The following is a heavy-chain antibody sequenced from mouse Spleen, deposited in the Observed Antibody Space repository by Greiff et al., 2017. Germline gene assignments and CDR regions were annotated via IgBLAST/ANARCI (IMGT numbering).Heavy chain of an antibody. D-gene: IGHD2-4*01. J-gene: IGHJ4*01. CDR1: GYAFSSSW. CDR3: ARRLRPYYYAMDY. V-gene: IGHV1-82*01. Sequence: QVQLQQSGPELVKPGASVKISCKASGYAFSSSWMNWVKQRPGKGLEWIGRIYPGDGDTNYNGKFKGKATLTADKSSSTAYMQLSSLTSEDSAVYFCARRLRPYYYAMDYWGQGTSVTVSS. CDR2: IYPGDGDT.